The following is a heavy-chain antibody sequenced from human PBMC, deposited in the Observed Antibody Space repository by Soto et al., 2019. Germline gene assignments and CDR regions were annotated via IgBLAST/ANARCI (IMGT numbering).Heavy chain of an antibody. CDR1: GFTFSSYA. J-gene: IGHJ6*02. CDR2: ISYDGSNK. D-gene: IGHD6-13*01. Sequence: GGSLRLSCAASGFTFSSYAMHWVRQAPGKGLEWVAVISYDGSNKYYADSVKGRFTISRDNSKNTLYLQMNSLRAEDTAVYYCARATVAAAVYYYGMDVWGQGTTVTVSS. CDR3: ARATVAAAVYYYGMDV. V-gene: IGHV3-30-3*01.